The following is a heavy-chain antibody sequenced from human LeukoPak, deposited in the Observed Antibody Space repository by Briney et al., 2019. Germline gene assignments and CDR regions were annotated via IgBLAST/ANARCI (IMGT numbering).Heavy chain of an antibody. V-gene: IGHV1-18*01. Sequence: ASVKVSCKASGYSFVGYGITWVRQAPGQGLEWMGWFNPENGNTNYAQKVQGRVTMTADTSTSTSYMELRSLRSDDTAVYYCARGPNNSGWYIGLDVWGHGTTVTVS. CDR3: ARGPNNSGWYIGLDV. CDR2: FNPENGNT. D-gene: IGHD6-19*01. CDR1: GYSFVGYG. J-gene: IGHJ6*02.